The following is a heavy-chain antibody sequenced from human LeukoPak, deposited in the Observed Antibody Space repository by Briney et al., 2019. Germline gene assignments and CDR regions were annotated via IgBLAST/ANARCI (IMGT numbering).Heavy chain of an antibody. J-gene: IGHJ3*02. CDR1: GGSISSYY. CDR2: IYYSGST. D-gene: IGHD3-22*01. CDR3: ARESSSGYFYAFDI. Sequence: SETLSLTCTVSGGSISSYYWSWIRQPPGKGLEWIGYIYYSGSTNYNPSLKSRVTISVDTSKNQFSLELSSVTAADTAVYYCARESSSGYFYAFDIWGQGTMVTVSS. V-gene: IGHV4-59*01.